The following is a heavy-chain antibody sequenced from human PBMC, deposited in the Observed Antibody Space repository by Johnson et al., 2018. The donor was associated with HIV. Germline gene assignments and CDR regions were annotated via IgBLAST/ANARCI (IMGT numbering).Heavy chain of an antibody. Sequence: QVLLVESGGGVVQPGRSLRLSCAASGFTFRDYAMHWVRQAPGKGLEWVTVISYDGSNEYYADSVKGRFTISRDNSKNTLYLQMNSLRAEDTAVYYCARDRITIFGVVTLDAFDIWGQGTMVTVSS. J-gene: IGHJ3*02. V-gene: IGHV3-30-3*01. CDR3: ARDRITIFGVVTLDAFDI. CDR2: ISYDGSNE. D-gene: IGHD3-3*01. CDR1: GFTFRDYA.